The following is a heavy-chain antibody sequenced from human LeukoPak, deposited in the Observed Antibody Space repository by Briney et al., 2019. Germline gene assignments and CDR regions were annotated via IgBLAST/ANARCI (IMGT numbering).Heavy chain of an antibody. Sequence: GGSLRLSCAASGFTFSSYSMNWVRQAPGKGLEWVSYISSSGSTIYYADSVKGRFTISRDNAKDSLYVQMNSLRAEDTAVYYCARERFYGDYFDYWGQGTLVTVSS. CDR3: ARERFYGDYFDY. V-gene: IGHV3-48*01. CDR1: GFTFSSYS. CDR2: ISSSGSTI. J-gene: IGHJ4*02. D-gene: IGHD4-17*01.